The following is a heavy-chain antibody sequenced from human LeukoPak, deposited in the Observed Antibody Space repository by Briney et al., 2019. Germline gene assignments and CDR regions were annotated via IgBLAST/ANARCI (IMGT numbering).Heavy chain of an antibody. Sequence: GGSLRLSCAASGFTFSSDGMHWFRQAPGKGLEWVAFIHFDGSTKYSGDSVQGRFTISRDNSKNTLYLQMNNLRPEDTAFYYCAKEQCTRTSCDGYPGYWGQGTLVTVSS. D-gene: IGHD2-2*01. J-gene: IGHJ4*02. CDR2: IHFDGSTK. CDR3: AKEQCTRTSCDGYPGY. CDR1: GFTFSSDG. V-gene: IGHV3-30*02.